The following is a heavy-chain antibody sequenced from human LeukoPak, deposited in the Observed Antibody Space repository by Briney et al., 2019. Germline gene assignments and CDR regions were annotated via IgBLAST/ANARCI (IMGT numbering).Heavy chain of an antibody. V-gene: IGHV4-30-2*01. CDR2: IYHSGST. Sequence: SETLSLTCTVSGGSISSGDYYWSWIRQPPGKGLEWIGYIYHSGSTYYNPSLKSRVTISVDRSKNQFSLKLSSVTAADTAVYYCARPSYCGGDCYYPFDYWGQGTLVTVSS. J-gene: IGHJ4*02. CDR3: ARPSYCGGDCYYPFDY. D-gene: IGHD2-21*02. CDR1: GGSISSGDYY.